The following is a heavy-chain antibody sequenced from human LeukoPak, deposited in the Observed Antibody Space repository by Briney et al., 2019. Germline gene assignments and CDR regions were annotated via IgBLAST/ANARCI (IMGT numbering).Heavy chain of an antibody. CDR3: VRAVGIAVAGGPDYYFDY. V-gene: IGHV1-69*05. J-gene: IGHJ4*02. D-gene: IGHD6-19*01. CDR2: IIPIFGTA. Sequence: ASVKVSCKASGGTFSSYAISWVRQAPGQGLEWMGRIIPIFGTANYAQKFQGRVTITTDESTSTAYMELSSLRSEDTAVYYCVRAVGIAVAGGPDYYFDYWGQGTLVTVSS. CDR1: GGTFSSYA.